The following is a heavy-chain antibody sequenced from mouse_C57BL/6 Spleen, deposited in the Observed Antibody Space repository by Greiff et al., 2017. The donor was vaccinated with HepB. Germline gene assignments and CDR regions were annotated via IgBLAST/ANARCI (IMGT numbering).Heavy chain of an antibody. D-gene: IGHD1-1*01. CDR2: ISSGGSYT. J-gene: IGHJ1*03. CDR3: ARRYGSSYGYFDV. V-gene: IGHV5-6*02. CDR1: GFTFSSYG. Sequence: EVKLVESGGDLVKPGGSLKLSCAASGFTFSSYGMSWVRQTPDKRLEWVATISSGGSYTYYPDSVKGRFTISRDNAKNTLYLQMSSRKSEDTAMYYCARRYGSSYGYFDVWGTGTTVTVSS.